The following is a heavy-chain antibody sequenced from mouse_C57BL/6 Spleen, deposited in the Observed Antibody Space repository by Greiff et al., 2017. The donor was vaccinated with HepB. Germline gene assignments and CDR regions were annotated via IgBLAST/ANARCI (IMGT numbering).Heavy chain of an antibody. Sequence: QVQLQQPGAELVMPGASVKLSCKASGYTFTSYWMHWVKQRPGQGLEWIGEIDPSDSYTNYNQKFKGKSTLTVDKSSSTAYMQLSSLTSEDSAVYYCARSLTTVVADYWGQGTTLTVSS. J-gene: IGHJ2*01. CDR3: ARSLTTVVADY. V-gene: IGHV1-69*01. D-gene: IGHD1-1*01. CDR1: GYTFTSYW. CDR2: IDPSDSYT.